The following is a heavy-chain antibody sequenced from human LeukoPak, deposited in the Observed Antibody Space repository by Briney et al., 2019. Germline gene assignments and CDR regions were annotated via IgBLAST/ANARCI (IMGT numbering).Heavy chain of an antibody. J-gene: IGHJ4*02. V-gene: IGHV4-4*07. CDR1: GGSMNSYY. Sequence: SETLSLTCTVSGGSMNSYYWSWIRQPAGKGLEWVGRVYSSGSTNYNPSLKSRVTMSVDTSRNQFSLKLSSVTAADTAVYYCARMYSGTYGGIDYWGQGTLVTVPS. CDR3: ARMYSGTYGGIDY. CDR2: VYSSGST. D-gene: IGHD1-26*01.